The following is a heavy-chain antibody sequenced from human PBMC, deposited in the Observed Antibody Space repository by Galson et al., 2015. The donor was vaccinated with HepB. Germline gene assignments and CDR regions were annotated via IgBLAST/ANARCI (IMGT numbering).Heavy chain of an antibody. CDR1: GYTFTSYY. J-gene: IGHJ4*02. V-gene: IGHV1-46*01. CDR2: INPSGGST. D-gene: IGHD6-19*01. Sequence: SVKVSCKASGYTFTSYYMHWVRQAPGQGLEWMGIINPSGGSTSYAQKFQGRVTMTRDTSTSTVYMELSSLRSEDTAVYYCARDSLPVAGWEGVSDYWGQGTLVTVSS. CDR3: ARDSLPVAGWEGVSDY.